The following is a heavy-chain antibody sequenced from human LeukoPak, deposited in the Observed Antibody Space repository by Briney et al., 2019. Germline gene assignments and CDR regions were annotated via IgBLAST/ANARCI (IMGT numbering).Heavy chain of an antibody. V-gene: IGHV3-74*01. CDR1: GFTFSNYW. Sequence: PGGSLGLSCAASGFTFSNYWMHWVRQAPGKGLVWVSRINSDGINASYADSVKGRFTISRDNAKNTLNLQMNSLRAEDTAVYYCARALWFGDLEFDYWGQGTLVTVSS. D-gene: IGHD3-10*01. CDR3: ARALWFGDLEFDY. CDR2: INSDGINA. J-gene: IGHJ4*02.